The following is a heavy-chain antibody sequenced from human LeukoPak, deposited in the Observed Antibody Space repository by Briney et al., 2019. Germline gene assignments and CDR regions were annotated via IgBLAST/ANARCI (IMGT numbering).Heavy chain of an antibody. V-gene: IGHV3-23*01. CDR3: AKEQTSSGYFDY. CDR2: ISGNGGRT. J-gene: IGHJ4*02. Sequence: GGSLRLSCAASGFTFNDYAMSWVRQAPGKGLEWVAAISGNGGRTYYRDSVKGRFTISRDNPKNTLYLLMNSLSAEDTALYYCAKEQTSSGYFDYWGQGTLVTVSS. CDR1: GFTFNDYA. D-gene: IGHD3-10*01.